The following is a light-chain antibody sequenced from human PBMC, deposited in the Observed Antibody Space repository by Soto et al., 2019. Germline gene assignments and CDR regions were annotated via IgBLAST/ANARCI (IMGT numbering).Light chain of an antibody. V-gene: IGKV1-5*03. J-gene: IGKJ4*01. CDR3: QQYNSYALT. Sequence: DIQMTQSPATLSASVGERATITCRASQSISSWLAWYQQKPGKAPKLLIYKASSLASGVPSRFSGSGSGTEFTLTISSLQPDDFATYYCQQYNSYALTFGGGTKVEIK. CDR2: KAS. CDR1: QSISSW.